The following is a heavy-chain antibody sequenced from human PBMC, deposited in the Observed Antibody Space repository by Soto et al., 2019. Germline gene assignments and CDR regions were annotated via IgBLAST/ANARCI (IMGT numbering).Heavy chain of an antibody. CDR1: GGSISSGGYY. J-gene: IGHJ6*02. V-gene: IGHV4-39*07. CDR3: ARAPYGMDV. CDR2: IYSSGST. Sequence: SETLSLTCTVSGGSISSGGYYWSWIRQHPGKGLEWIGRIYSSGSTNYNPSLKSRVTMSVDTSKNQFSLKLSSVTAADTAVYYCARAPYGMDVWGQGTTVTVSS.